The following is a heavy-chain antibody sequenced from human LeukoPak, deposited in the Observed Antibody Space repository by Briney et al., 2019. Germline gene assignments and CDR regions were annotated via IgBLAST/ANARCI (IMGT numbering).Heavy chain of an antibody. J-gene: IGHJ6*02. Sequence: GRSLRLSCAASGFTFSSYAMHWVRQAPGKGLEWVAVISYDGSNKYYADFVKGRFTISRDNSKNTLYLQMNSLRAEYTAVYYCARGEKYYYGSGSYLTGYYYYYGMDVWGQGTTVTVSS. V-gene: IGHV3-30-3*01. CDR3: ARGEKYYYGSGSYLTGYYYYYGMDV. D-gene: IGHD3-10*01. CDR1: GFTFSSYA. CDR2: ISYDGSNK.